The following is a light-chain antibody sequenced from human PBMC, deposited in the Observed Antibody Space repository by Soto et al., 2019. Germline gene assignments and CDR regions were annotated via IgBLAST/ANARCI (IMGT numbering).Light chain of an antibody. CDR2: LGS. CDR3: MQALQPPNFT. V-gene: IGKV2-28*01. CDR1: QSLLHSNGYNY. Sequence: DIVMTQSPLSLPVTPGEPASISCRSSQSLLHSNGYNYLDWYLQKPGQSPQLLIYLGSNRASGVPDRFSGSGSGTDFTLKISRVEAEDVGVYYCMQALQPPNFTFGPGTKVDIK. J-gene: IGKJ3*01.